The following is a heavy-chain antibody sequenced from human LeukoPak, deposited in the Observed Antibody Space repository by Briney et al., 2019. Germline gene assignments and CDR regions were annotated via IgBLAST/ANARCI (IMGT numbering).Heavy chain of an antibody. CDR1: GGSISSHY. D-gene: IGHD1-1*01. V-gene: IGHV4-59*11. Sequence: SETLSLTCTVSGGSISSHYWSWIWQPPGKGLEWIGYIYYSGSTNYNPSLKSRVTISVDTSKNQFSLKLSSVTAADTAVYYCARDQWNDGFFDPWGQGTLVTVSS. CDR2: IYYSGST. J-gene: IGHJ5*02. CDR3: ARDQWNDGFFDP.